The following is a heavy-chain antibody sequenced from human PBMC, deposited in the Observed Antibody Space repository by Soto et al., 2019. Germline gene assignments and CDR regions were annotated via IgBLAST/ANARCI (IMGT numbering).Heavy chain of an antibody. CDR2: INHSGST. Sequence: SETLSLTCAVYGGSFSGYYWSWIRQPPGKGLEWIGEINHSGSTNYNPSLKSRVTISVDTSKNQFSLKLSSVTAADTAVYYCARGNTIFGVVIMPSPLNWFDPWGQGTLVTVLL. D-gene: IGHD3-3*01. J-gene: IGHJ5*02. CDR1: GGSFSGYY. V-gene: IGHV4-34*01. CDR3: ARGNTIFGVVIMPSPLNWFDP.